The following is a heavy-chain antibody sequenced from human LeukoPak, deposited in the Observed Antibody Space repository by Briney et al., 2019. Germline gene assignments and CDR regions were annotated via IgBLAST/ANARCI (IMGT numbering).Heavy chain of an antibody. V-gene: IGHV4-34*01. CDR1: GGSFSGYY. J-gene: IGHJ4*02. CDR3: ARVEFGGYYDSSGHQDY. Sequence: SETLSLTCAVYGGSFSGYYWSWIRQPPGKGLEWIGEINHSGSTNYNPSLKSRVTISVDTSKNQFSLKLSSVTAADTAVYYCARVEFGGYYDSSGHQDYWGQGTLVTVSS. CDR2: INHSGST. D-gene: IGHD3-22*01.